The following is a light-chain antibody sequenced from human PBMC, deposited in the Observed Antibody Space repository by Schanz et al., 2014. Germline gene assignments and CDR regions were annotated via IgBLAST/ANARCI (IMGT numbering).Light chain of an antibody. Sequence: QSALTQPASVSGSPGQSITISCTGTSSDVGGYNYVSWYQQHPGKAPKLMIYEVNKRPSGVPDRFSGSKSGNTASLTISGLAAEDEDDYYCTSYTSSRDNYVFGTGTKLTVL. CDR3: TSYTSSRDNYV. J-gene: IGLJ1*01. V-gene: IGLV2-14*01. CDR2: EVN. CDR1: SSDVGGYNY.